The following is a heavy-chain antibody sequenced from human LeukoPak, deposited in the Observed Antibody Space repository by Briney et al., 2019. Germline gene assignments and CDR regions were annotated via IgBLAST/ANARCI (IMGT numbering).Heavy chain of an antibody. CDR1: GSSISSGDYC. V-gene: IGHV4-30-4*08. CDR2: IYYSGST. CDR3: ARINGAAIFH. D-gene: IGHD2-2*01. Sequence: SETLSLTCTVSGSSISSGDYCWSWIRQPPGKGLEWIGYIYYSGSTYYNPSLKSRVTISVDTSKNQFSLKLSSVTAADTAVYYCARINGAAIFHWGQGTLVTVSS. J-gene: IGHJ4*02.